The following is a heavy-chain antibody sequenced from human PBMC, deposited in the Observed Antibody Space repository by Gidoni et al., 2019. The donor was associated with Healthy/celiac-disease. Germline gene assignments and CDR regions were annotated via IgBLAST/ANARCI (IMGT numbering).Heavy chain of an antibody. J-gene: IGHJ4*02. CDR3: ARLYRAYAKGSFDY. CDR1: GYTFTSYD. Sequence: QVQLVQSGAAVTNPGASVMVPSKASGYTFTSYDITWVRQATGQGLEWMGWMNPNSGNTGDAQKFQGRVTMTRNTSISTAYMELSSLRSEDTAVYYCARLYRAYAKGSFDYWGQGTLVTVSS. V-gene: IGHV1-8*01. CDR2: MNPNSGNT. D-gene: IGHD2-2*02.